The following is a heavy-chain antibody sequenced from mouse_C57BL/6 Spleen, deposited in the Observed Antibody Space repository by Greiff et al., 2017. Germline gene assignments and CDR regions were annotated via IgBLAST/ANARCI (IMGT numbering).Heavy chain of an antibody. D-gene: IGHD2-3*01. CDR2: IHPNSGST. CDR3: ARRDDGYYDAMDY. J-gene: IGHJ4*01. Sequence: QVQLQQPGAELVKPGASVKLSCKASGYTFTSYWMHWVKQRPGQGLEWIGMIHPNSGSTNYNEKFKSKATLTVDKSSSTAYMQLSSLTSEGSAVYYCARRDDGYYDAMDYWGQGTSVTVSS. CDR1: GYTFTSYW. V-gene: IGHV1-64*01.